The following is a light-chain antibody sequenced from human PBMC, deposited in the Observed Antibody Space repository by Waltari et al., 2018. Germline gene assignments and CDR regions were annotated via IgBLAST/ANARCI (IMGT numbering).Light chain of an antibody. Sequence: EIVMTQSPATLSLSPGERATVPCRARQSVSSNLAWYRQEPGQTPRLLIYGASSRATGIPARFSGSGSGTEFTLTISSLQSEDFAVYFCQQYNRWPFTFGGGTKVEIK. V-gene: IGKV3-15*01. CDR2: GAS. CDR3: QQYNRWPFT. J-gene: IGKJ4*01. CDR1: QSVSSN.